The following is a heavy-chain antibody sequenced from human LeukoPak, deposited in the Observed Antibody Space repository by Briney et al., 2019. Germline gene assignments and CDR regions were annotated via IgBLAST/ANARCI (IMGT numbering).Heavy chain of an antibody. Sequence: PGGSLRLSCAASGFTFSSYAMSWVRQAPGKGLEWVSAISGSGGSTYYADSVKGRFTISRDNSKNTLYLQMNSLRAEDTAVYYCAKDMHDIVVVVAATPPDAFDIWGQGTTVTVSS. CDR2: ISGSGGST. D-gene: IGHD2-15*01. J-gene: IGHJ3*02. CDR1: GFTFSSYA. V-gene: IGHV3-23*01. CDR3: AKDMHDIVVVVAATPPDAFDI.